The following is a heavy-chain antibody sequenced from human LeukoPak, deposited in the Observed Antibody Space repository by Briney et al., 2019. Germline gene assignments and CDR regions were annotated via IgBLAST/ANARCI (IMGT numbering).Heavy chain of an antibody. CDR2: IYYSGST. J-gene: IGHJ6*02. V-gene: IGHV4-39*07. CDR1: GGSISSSSYY. D-gene: IGHD2-15*01. Sequence: PSETLSLTCTVSGGSISSSSYYWGWTRQPPGKGLEWIWSIYYSGSTYYNPSLKSRVTISVDTSKNQFSLKLSSVTAADTAVYYCARDCSFEVATIGYYYYGMDVWGQGTTVTVSS. CDR3: ARDCSFEVATIGYYYYGMDV.